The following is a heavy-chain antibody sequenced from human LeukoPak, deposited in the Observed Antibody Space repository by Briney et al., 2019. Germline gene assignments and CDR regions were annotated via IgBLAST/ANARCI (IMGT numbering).Heavy chain of an antibody. V-gene: IGHV3-23*01. Sequence: GGSLRRSCAGSGFSVSSFGMSWVRQAPGKGLEWISAISVDGETPYYADYVKGRFIISRDNSKNTLYLQLSSLRAEDTAIYYCAQGYSSGWYPYWGQGSLVSVSS. J-gene: IGHJ4*02. CDR1: GFSVSSFG. CDR2: ISVDGETP. CDR3: AQGYSSGWYPY. D-gene: IGHD6-19*01.